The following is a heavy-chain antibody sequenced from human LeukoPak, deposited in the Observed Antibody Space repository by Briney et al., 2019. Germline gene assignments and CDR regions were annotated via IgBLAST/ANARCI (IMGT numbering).Heavy chain of an antibody. D-gene: IGHD4/OR15-4a*01. CDR3: ARRAGAYSHPYDY. CDR2: IYSAGNT. V-gene: IGHV3-53*01. CDR1: GFTVSSNS. Sequence: QHGGSLRLSCTVSGFTVSSNSMSWVRQAPGKGLEWVSFIYSAGNTHYSDSVKGRFTISIDNSKNTLYLQMNSLRAEDTAVYYCARRAGAYSHPYDYWGQGTLVTVSS. J-gene: IGHJ4*02.